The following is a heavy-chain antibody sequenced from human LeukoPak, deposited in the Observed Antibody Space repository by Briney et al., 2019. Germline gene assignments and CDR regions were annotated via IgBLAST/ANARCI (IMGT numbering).Heavy chain of an antibody. CDR3: AKEGGHDNRYFDL. Sequence: GKSLRLSCAASACSFGSYCMQWVRQAPCKGPEWLAVIGDDGTAQYFADSVKGRFTISRDNSKNTLYLQMNSLTTEDTAVYYCAKEGGHDNRYFDLWGRGTLVTVSS. CDR2: IGDDGTAQ. V-gene: IGHV3-30*18. CDR1: ACSFGSYC. D-gene: IGHD5-12*01. J-gene: IGHJ2*01.